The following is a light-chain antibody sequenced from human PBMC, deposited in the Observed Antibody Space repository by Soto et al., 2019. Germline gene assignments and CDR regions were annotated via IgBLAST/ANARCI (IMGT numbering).Light chain of an antibody. CDR1: QTISSW. CDR3: HHYNTYST. Sequence: DIQMTQSPSTLSGSVGDRVTITCRASQTISSWLAWYQQKPGKAPKLLIYKASTLESGVPSRFSGSGSGTEFTLTITSLQPDDFATYYCHHYNTYSTFGQGTKVDI. J-gene: IGKJ1*01. CDR2: KAS. V-gene: IGKV1-5*03.